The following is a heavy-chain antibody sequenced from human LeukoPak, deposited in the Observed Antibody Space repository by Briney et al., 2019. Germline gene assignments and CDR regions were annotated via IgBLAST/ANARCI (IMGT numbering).Heavy chain of an antibody. CDR1: GGSISSYY. D-gene: IGHD2/OR15-2a*01. Sequence: SETLSLTCTVSGGSISSYYWSWIRQPPGKGLEWIGYIYYSGSTNYNPSLKSRVTISVDTSKNQFSLKLSSVTAADTAVYYCARDGFWSLFLFDWWGQGTLVTVSS. J-gene: IGHJ4*02. CDR2: IYYSGST. V-gene: IGHV4-59*01. CDR3: ARDGFWSLFLFDW.